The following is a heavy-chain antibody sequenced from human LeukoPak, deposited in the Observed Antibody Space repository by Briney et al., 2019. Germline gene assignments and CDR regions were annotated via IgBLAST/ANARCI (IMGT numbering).Heavy chain of an antibody. CDR2: INPNSGGT. CDR3: AREPMVRDFNWFDP. Sequence: GASVKVSCKASGYTFTGYYLHWVRQAPGQGLEWMGRINPNSGGTNYAQKSQGRVTMTTDTSISTAYMELNRLTSDDTAVYYCAREPMVRDFNWFDPWAREPWSPSPQ. V-gene: IGHV1-2*06. CDR1: GYTFTGYY. J-gene: IGHJ5*02. D-gene: IGHD3-10*01.